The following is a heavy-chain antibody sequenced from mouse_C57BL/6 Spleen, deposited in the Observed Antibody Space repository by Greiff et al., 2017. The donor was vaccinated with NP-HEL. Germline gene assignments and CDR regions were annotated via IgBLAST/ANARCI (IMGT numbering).Heavy chain of an antibody. D-gene: IGHD1-1*01. Sequence: VQLQQSGPELVKPGASVKISCKASGYTFTDYYMNWVKQSHGKSLEWIGDINPNNGGTSYNQKFKGKAILTVDKPYSTAYMELRSLTSEDSAVYYCARWGRYYYGREAMDYWGQGTSVTVSS. J-gene: IGHJ4*01. CDR2: INPNNGGT. CDR3: ARWGRYYYGREAMDY. CDR1: GYTFTDYY. V-gene: IGHV1-26*01.